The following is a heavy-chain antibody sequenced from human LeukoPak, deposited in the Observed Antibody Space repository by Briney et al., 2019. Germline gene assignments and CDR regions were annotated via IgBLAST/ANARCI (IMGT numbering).Heavy chain of an antibody. V-gene: IGHV3-7*01. CDR2: IKPDGSDI. J-gene: IGHJ4*02. Sequence: GGSLRLSCAASGFTFSNYWMSWVRQAPGKGLEWVANIKPDGSDIYYVDSVRGRFTISRDNAKNSLYLQMDSLRAEDTAMYFCAKAPVTTCRGAFCYPFDYWGLGTLVTVSS. CDR1: GFTFSNYW. CDR3: AKAPVTTCRGAFCYPFDY. D-gene: IGHD2-15*01.